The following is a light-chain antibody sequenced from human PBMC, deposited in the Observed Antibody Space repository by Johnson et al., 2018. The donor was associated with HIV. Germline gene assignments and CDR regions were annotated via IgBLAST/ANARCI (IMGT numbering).Light chain of an antibody. CDR2: DNN. V-gene: IGLV1-51*01. CDR1: SSNIGNNY. J-gene: IGLJ1*01. CDR3: GTWDSSLRVCF. Sequence: QPVLTQPPSVSAAPGQKVTISCSGSSSNIGNNYVSWYQQLPGRAPKLLIYDNNKRPSGIPDRFSGSKSGTSATLGITGLQTGDEADYYCGTWDSSLRVCFSGTGTKVTFL.